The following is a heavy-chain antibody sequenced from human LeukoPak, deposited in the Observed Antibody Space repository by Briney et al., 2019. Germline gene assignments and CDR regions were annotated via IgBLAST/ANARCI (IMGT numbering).Heavy chain of an antibody. CDR2: IYYSGST. V-gene: IGHV4-59*01. Sequence: SETLSLTCTVSGGSISSYYWSWIRQPPGKGLEWIGYIYYSGSTNYNPSLKSRVTISVDTSKNQFSLKLSSVTAADTAVYYSARGGKKSVWGSYRLTYFDYWGQGTLVTVSS. CDR3: ARGGKKSVWGSYRLTYFDY. J-gene: IGHJ4*02. D-gene: IGHD3-16*02. CDR1: GGSISSYY.